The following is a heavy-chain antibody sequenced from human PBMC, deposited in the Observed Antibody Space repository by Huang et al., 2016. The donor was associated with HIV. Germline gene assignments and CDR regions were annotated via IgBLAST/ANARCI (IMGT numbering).Heavy chain of an antibody. CDR1: GGSISSSNYY. CDR2: IYYSGST. J-gene: IGHJ3*02. V-gene: IGHV4-39*01. D-gene: IGHD5-12*01. CDR3: ARSTDYDAFDI. Sequence: QLQLQESGPGLVKPSETLSLTCTVSGGSISSSNYYGGWIRQPPGKGLEWIGSIYYSGSTYYNPSLKSRVTISIDTSKNQFSLKLSSVTAADTAVYYCARSTDYDAFDIWGQVTMVTVSS.